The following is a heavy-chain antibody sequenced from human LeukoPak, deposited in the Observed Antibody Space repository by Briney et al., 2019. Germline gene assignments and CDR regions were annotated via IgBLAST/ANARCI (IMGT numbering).Heavy chain of an antibody. CDR2: IYYSGST. CDR3: ARGDYNWNDIRTWGAFDI. V-gene: IGHV4-61*01. J-gene: IGHJ3*02. D-gene: IGHD1-20*01. Sequence: SETLSLTCTVSGGSVSSGNYYWSWVRQPPGKGLEWIGYIYYSGSTNYNPSLKSRVTISVDTSKNQFSLKLSSVTAADTAVYYCARGDYNWNDIRTWGAFDIWGQGTMVTVSS. CDR1: GGSVSSGNYY.